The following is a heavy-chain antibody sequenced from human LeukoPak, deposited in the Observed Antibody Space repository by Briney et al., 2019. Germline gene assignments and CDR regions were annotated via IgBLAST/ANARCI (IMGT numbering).Heavy chain of an antibody. CDR1: GGSISSYY. CDR2: ISYSGST. V-gene: IGHV4-59*01. Sequence: SETLSLTCTVSGGSISSYYWSWIRQPPGKGLEWIGYISYSGSTNYNPSLKSRVTISVDTSKNQFSLKLSSVTAADAAVYYCARGSHRAVAGTYFDYWGQGTLVTVSS. J-gene: IGHJ4*02. D-gene: IGHD6-19*01. CDR3: ARGSHRAVAGTYFDY.